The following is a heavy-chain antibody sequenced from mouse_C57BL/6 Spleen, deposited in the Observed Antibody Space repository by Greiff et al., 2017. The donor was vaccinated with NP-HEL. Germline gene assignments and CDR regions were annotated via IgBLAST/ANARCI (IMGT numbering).Heavy chain of an antibody. D-gene: IGHD1-1*01. CDR2: ISGGGGNT. CDR3: ARRGSRGYFDY. V-gene: IGHV5-9*01. J-gene: IGHJ2*01. Sequence: EVQLVESGGGLVKPGGSLKLSCAASGFTFSSYTMSWVRQTPEKRLEWVATISGGGGNTYYPDSVKGRFTISRDNAKNTLYLQMSSLRSEDTALYYCARRGSRGYFDYWGQGTTLTVSS. CDR1: GFTFSSYT.